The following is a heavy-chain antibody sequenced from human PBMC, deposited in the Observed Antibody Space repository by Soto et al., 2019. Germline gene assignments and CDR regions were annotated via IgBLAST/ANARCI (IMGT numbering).Heavy chain of an antibody. D-gene: IGHD3-10*01. CDR2: IYYSGST. V-gene: IGHV4-39*01. Sequence: SETLSLTCTVSGGSITSSSYYWGWIRQPPGKGLEWIGTIYYSGSTYYNPSLKSRVTISVDTSKNQFSLNLSSVTAADTAVYYCARHPHWLLGSGSYLRLSLFDPCGQGTLVTVYS. J-gene: IGHJ5*02. CDR3: ARHPHWLLGSGSYLRLSLFDP. CDR1: GGSITSSSYY.